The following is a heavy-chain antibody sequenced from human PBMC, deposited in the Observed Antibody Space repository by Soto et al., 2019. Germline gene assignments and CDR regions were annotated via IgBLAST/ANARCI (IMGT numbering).Heavy chain of an antibody. J-gene: IGHJ6*02. D-gene: IGHD3-10*01. CDR1: GFTFSSYA. CDR2: ISYDGSNK. CDR3: ARARITMVRGVRNGMDV. Sequence: QVQLVESGGGVVQPGRSLRLSCAASGFTFSSYAMHWVRQAPGKGLEWVAVISYDGSNKYYADSVKGRFTISRDNSKNKXYLQMNSLRAEDTAVYYCARARITMVRGVRNGMDVWGQGTTVTVSS. V-gene: IGHV3-30-3*01.